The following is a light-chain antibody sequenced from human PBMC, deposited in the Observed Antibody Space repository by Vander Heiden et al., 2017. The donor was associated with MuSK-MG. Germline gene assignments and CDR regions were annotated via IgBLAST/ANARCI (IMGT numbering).Light chain of an antibody. V-gene: IGKV1-39*01. CDR1: RSISAY. CDR2: AAS. J-gene: IGKJ2*01. Sequence: DIQVTQSPSSLSASVGDRVTMTCRASRSISAYLNWYQQKPGKAPELLIYAASNLQRGVPSRFSGGGSGTDFTLTISRLQPEDFATYYCQQTYNSPFTFGRGTKLDIK. CDR3: QQTYNSPFT.